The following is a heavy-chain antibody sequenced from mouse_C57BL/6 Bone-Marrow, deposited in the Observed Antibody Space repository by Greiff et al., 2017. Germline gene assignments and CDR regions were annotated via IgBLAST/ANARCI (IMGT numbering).Heavy chain of an antibody. J-gene: IGHJ4*01. CDR1: GYSFTDYN. D-gene: IGHD2-4*01. Sequence: EVQLQESGPELVKPGASVKISCKASGYSFTDYNMNWVKQSNGKSLEWIGVINPNEGTTSYNQKLKGKATLTVDKSSSTAYMQLNSLTSEDSAVYYGARGYDYDYAMDYWGQRTSVTVSS. CDR3: ARGYDYDYAMDY. V-gene: IGHV1-39*01. CDR2: INPNEGTT.